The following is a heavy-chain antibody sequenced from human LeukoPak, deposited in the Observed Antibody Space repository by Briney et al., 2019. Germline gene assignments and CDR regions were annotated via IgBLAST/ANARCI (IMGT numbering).Heavy chain of an antibody. J-gene: IGHJ3*02. CDR2: INTDSGKA. Sequence: ASVKVSCKASGYIFNSQGMNWVRQAPGQGLEWMGWINTDSGKAAYAQGFTGRFVFSLDSSVSTVYLQISDLMPEDTAKYYCAREILRFDIWGQGTTVTVSS. V-gene: IGHV7-4-1*02. CDR3: AREILRFDI. CDR1: GYIFNSQG.